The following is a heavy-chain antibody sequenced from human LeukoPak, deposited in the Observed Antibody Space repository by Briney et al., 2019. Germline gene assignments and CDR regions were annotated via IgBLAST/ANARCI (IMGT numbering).Heavy chain of an antibody. Sequence: GSLRLSCAASGFTFSSYAMSWVRQAPGKGLEWIGEINHSGSTNYNPSLKSRVTISVDTSKNQFSLKLSSVTAADTAVYYCAMSYYYDSSGYYFDYWGQGTLVTVSS. CDR2: INHSGST. CDR3: AMSYYYDSSGYYFDY. J-gene: IGHJ4*02. V-gene: IGHV4-34*08. CDR1: GFTFSSYA. D-gene: IGHD3-22*01.